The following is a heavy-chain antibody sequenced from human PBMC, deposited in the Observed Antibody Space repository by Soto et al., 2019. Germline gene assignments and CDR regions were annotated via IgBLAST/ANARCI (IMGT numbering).Heavy chain of an antibody. J-gene: IGHJ4*02. CDR2: VKPYSGDT. CDR1: VFSVHT. D-gene: IGHD2-15*01. Sequence: ASVKFSCKASVFSVHTIHWARRAPGQGLEWMGWVKPYSGDTIYAQHFQGRVTMTTDTSITTVYMELNSLTSDDTAVYFCASPRSGPSPDLGFWGQGTVVTSPQ. CDR3: ASPRSGPSPDLGF. V-gene: IGHV1-2*02.